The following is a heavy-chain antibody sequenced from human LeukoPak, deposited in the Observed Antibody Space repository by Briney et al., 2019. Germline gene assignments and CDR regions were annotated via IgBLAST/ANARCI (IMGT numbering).Heavy chain of an antibody. V-gene: IGHV3-48*03. J-gene: IGHJ4*02. CDR2: ISSSGSTI. D-gene: IGHD6-19*01. Sequence: GESLRLSCAASGFTFSSYEMNWVRQAPGKGLAWVSYISSSGSTIYYADSVKGRFTISRDNAKNSLYLQMNSLRAEDTAVYYCARDSESGWSDYWGQGTLVTVSS. CDR3: ARDSESGWSDY. CDR1: GFTFSSYE.